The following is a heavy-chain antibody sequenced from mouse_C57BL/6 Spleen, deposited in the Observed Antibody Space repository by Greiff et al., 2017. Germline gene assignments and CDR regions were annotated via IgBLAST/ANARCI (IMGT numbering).Heavy chain of an antibody. CDR1: GYTFTSYT. D-gene: IGHD1-1*01. Sequence: QVQLKQSGAELARPGASVKMSCKASGYTFTSYTMHWVKQRPGQGLEWIGYINPSSGYTKYNQKFKDKATLTADKSSSTAYMQLSSLTSEDSAVYYCARDYYGSLDYWGQGTTLTVSS. J-gene: IGHJ2*01. V-gene: IGHV1-4*01. CDR3: ARDYYGSLDY. CDR2: INPSSGYT.